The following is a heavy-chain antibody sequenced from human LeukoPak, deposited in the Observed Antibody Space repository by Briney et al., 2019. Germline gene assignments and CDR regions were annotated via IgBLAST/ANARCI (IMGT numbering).Heavy chain of an antibody. Sequence: SETLSLTCAVYGGSFSGYYWSWIRQPPGKGLEWIGEINHSGSTNYNPSLKSRVTISVDTSKNQFSLKLSSVTAADTAVYYCARAGASCYVRGKCFDYWGQGTLVTVSS. J-gene: IGHJ4*02. V-gene: IGHV4-34*01. CDR1: GGSFSGYY. D-gene: IGHD2-2*01. CDR2: INHSGST. CDR3: ARAGASCYVRGKCFDY.